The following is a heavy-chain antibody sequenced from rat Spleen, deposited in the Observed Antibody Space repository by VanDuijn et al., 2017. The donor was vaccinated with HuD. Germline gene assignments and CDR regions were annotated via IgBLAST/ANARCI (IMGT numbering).Heavy chain of an antibody. CDR2: IIYGGSRT. J-gene: IGHJ1*01. CDR3: ASHWGRAYFDY. D-gene: IGHD5-1*01. CDR1: GFTFSDYA. V-gene: IGHV5-17*01. Sequence: EVQLVESGGGLIQPGRSLKLSCAASGFTFSDYAMAWVRQAPKKGLEWVATIIYGGSRTYYRDSVKGRFTISRNDAKSTLYRQMDSLRSEDTATYFCASHWGRAYFDYWGPGTMVTVSS.